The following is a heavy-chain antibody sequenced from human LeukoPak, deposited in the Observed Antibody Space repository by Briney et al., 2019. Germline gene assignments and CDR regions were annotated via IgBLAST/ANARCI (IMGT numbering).Heavy chain of an antibody. CDR1: GASVSIYC. CDR3: GISEIGGTTSTIFDY. Sequence: SETLSLTCTVSGASVSIYCWSWIRRPAGKGLEYIGRVCARGSTLYNPSLTSRLTMSLDTSKNQFSLKLRSVTAADTAFYYCGISEIGGTTSTIFDYWGQGTLVTVSS. V-gene: IGHV4-4*07. J-gene: IGHJ4*02. D-gene: IGHD2-15*01. CDR2: VCARGST.